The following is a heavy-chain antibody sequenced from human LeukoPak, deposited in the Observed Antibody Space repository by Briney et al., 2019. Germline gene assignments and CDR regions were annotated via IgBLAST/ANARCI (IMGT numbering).Heavy chain of an antibody. D-gene: IGHD1-1*01. J-gene: IGHJ4*02. V-gene: IGHV1-69*05. Sequence: VASVKVSCKASGGTFSSYAISWVRQAPRQGREWMGGIIPIFGTANYAQKLPGRVTITTEESTSTAYMELSSLRSEDTALYYCARGKNWNYWEYWGQGTLVTVSS. CDR2: IIPIFGTA. CDR1: GGTFSSYA. CDR3: ARGKNWNYWEY.